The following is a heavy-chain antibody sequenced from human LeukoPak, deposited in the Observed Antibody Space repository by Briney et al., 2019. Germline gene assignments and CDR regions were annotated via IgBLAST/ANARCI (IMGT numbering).Heavy chain of an antibody. CDR2: IYHSGST. CDR1: GGSISSGGYS. V-gene: IGHV4-30-2*01. D-gene: IGHD3-3*01. CDR3: ARQAIFGVVDY. J-gene: IGHJ4*02. Sequence: PSETLSLTCAVSGGSISSGGYSWSWIRQPPGKGLEWIGYIYHSGSTYYNPSLKSRVTISVDTSKNQFSLKLSSVTAADTAVYYCARQAIFGVVDYWGQGTLVTVSS.